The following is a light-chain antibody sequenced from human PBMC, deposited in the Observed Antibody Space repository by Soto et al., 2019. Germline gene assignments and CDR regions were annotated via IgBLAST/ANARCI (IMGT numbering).Light chain of an antibody. Sequence: DIKMTQSPSSRSASVGDRVTITCRASQNVWTYVSWYQQKPGKAPRLLIFGASDLEDGVPARFSGAGSGTDFSLTIISLQPEDFATYFCQQSFYIPRTFGQGTKVDIK. V-gene: IGKV1-39*01. CDR1: QNVWTY. CDR3: QQSFYIPRT. CDR2: GAS. J-gene: IGKJ2*01.